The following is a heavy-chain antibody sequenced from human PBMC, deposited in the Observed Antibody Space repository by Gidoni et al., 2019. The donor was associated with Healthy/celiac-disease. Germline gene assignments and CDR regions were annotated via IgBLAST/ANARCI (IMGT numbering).Heavy chain of an antibody. CDR3: ARGQFGAVAGPGGCDY. Sequence: EVQLLESGGGLVQPGGSLRLSCAASGFSFSSYAMSWVRQAPGKGLEWVSAISGSGGSTYYADSVKGRFTISRDNSKNTLYLQMNSLRAEDTAVYYCARGQFGAVAGPGGCDYWGQGTLVTVSS. CDR1: GFSFSSYA. J-gene: IGHJ4*02. V-gene: IGHV3-23*01. CDR2: ISGSGGST. D-gene: IGHD6-19*01.